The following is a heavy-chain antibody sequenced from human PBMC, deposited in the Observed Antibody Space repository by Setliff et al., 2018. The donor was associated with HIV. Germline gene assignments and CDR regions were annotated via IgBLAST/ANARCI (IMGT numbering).Heavy chain of an antibody. CDR2: INPAGITM. J-gene: IGHJ4*02. CDR3: VRKQYHYDSSRPYYFDY. Sequence: GGSLRLSCAGSGFTFDSHGMIWVRQASGRGLEWLSYINPAGITMYYADSVKGRFTISRDNAKNSVYLQMNSLRAEDTAIYYCVRKQYHYDSSRPYYFDYWGQGTLVTVSS. V-gene: IGHV3-48*03. CDR1: GFTFDSHG. D-gene: IGHD3-22*01.